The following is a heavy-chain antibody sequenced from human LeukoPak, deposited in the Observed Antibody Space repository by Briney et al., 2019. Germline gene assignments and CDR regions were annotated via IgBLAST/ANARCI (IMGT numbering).Heavy chain of an antibody. V-gene: IGHV4-31*03. CDR2: IYYSGST. J-gene: IGHJ4*02. CDR1: GGSISSGGYY. CDR3: ARGGAYSDSSGLHY. D-gene: IGHD3-22*01. Sequence: PSQTLSLTCTVSGGSISSGGYYWSWIRQHPGKGLEWIGYIYYSGSTYYNPSLKSRVTISVDTSKNQFSLKLSSVTAADTAVYYCARGGAYSDSSGLHYWGQGTLVTVSS.